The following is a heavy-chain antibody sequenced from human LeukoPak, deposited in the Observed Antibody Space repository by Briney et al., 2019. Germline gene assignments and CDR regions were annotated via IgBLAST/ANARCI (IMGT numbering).Heavy chain of an antibody. D-gene: IGHD3-22*01. Sequence: PGGSLRHSCAVCGLTLRNYGMSWGRQARGKGMEWGAGIRDSGGRTKYADYVKGRFPTSRDNPKNPLYLQMNSLRADDTAVYFCAKRGVVIRVILVGFHKEAYYFASWGQGALVTVSP. J-gene: IGHJ4*02. CDR2: IRDSGGRT. V-gene: IGHV3-23*01. CDR1: GLTLRNYG. CDR3: AKRGVVIRVILVGFHKEAYYFAS.